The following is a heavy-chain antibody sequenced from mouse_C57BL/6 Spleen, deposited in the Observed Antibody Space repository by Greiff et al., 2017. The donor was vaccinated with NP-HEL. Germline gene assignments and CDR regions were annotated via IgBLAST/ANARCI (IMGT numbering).Heavy chain of an antibody. V-gene: IGHV1-69*01. Sequence: VQLQQSGAELVRPGASVKLSCKASGYTFTSYWMHWVKQRPGQGLEWIGEIDPSDSYTNYNQKFKGKSTLTVDKSSSTAYMQLSSLTSEDCAVYYCARSEEYGSSSLFDYWGQGPTLTVSS. CDR3: ARSEEYGSSSLFDY. CDR1: GYTFTSYW. CDR2: IDPSDSYT. D-gene: IGHD1-1*01. J-gene: IGHJ2*01.